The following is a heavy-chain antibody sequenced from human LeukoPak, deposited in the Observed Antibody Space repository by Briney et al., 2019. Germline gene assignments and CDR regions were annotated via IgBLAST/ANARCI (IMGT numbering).Heavy chain of an antibody. Sequence: PGGSLRLSCAASGFTFSSYAMHWVRQAPGKGLGWVAVISYDGSNKYYADSVKGRFTISRDNSKNTLYLQMNSLRAEDTAVYYCARDLSYSSGPGQHWGQGTLVTVSS. D-gene: IGHD6-19*01. CDR2: ISYDGSNK. CDR3: ARDLSYSSGPGQH. V-gene: IGHV3-30-3*01. CDR1: GFTFSSYA. J-gene: IGHJ1*01.